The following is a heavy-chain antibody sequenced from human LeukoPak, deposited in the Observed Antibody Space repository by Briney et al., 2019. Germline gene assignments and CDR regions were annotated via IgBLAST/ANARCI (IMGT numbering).Heavy chain of an antibody. CDR3: ARHSGSYPFDP. D-gene: IGHD1-26*01. CDR1: GDSISSGLYY. V-gene: IGHV4-61*02. J-gene: IGHJ5*02. Sequence: PSETLSLTCTVSGDSISSGLYYWTWIRQPPGKGLEWIGRIYTSGTTNYNPSLKSRVTISVDTSKNQFSLKLSSVTAADTAVYYCARHSGSYPFDPWGQGTLVTVSS. CDR2: IYTSGTT.